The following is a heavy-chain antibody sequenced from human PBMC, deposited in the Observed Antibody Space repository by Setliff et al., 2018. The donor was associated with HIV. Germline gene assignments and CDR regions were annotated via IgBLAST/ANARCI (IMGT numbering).Heavy chain of an antibody. V-gene: IGHV4-38-2*02. CDR2: IHHSGST. CDR1: GYYIRSGYY. J-gene: IGHJ4*02. Sequence: SETLSLTCAVSGYYIRSGYYWGWIRQPPGKGLEWIGTIHHSGSTCYSPSLKSRLSMSVDTSKNQFSLKLTSVTAADTAVYYCARDGRDVHYWGQGTLVTVSS. CDR3: ARDGRDVHY.